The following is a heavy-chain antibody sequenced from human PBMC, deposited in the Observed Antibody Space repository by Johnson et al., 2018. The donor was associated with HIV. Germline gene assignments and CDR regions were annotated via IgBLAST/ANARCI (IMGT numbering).Heavy chain of an antibody. CDR3: ARGGASNYDTLTGYYVDAFDI. V-gene: IGHV3-7*05. D-gene: IGHD3-9*01. CDR1: GFTFSTYW. J-gene: IGHJ3*02. Sequence: VQLVESGGGLVQPGGSLRLSCAASGFTFSTYWMSWVRQAPGKGLEWVANIKQDGSEKNYVDSVKGRFTISRDNAKNSLYLQMNSLRGDDTAIYYCARGGASNYDTLTGYYVDAFDIWGQGTMVTVSS. CDR2: IKQDGSEK.